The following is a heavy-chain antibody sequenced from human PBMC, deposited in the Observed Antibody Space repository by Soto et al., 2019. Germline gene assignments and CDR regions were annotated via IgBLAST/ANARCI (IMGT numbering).Heavy chain of an antibody. CDR3: ARDRPNYSSGIDY. CDR1: GFTFSSYS. CDR2: ISSSSSYI. D-gene: IGHD6-19*01. J-gene: IGHJ4*02. V-gene: IGHV3-21*01. Sequence: GGSLRLSCAASGFTFSSYSMNWVRQDPGKGLEWVSSISSSSSYIYYADSVKGRFTISRDNAKNSLYLQMNSLRAEDTAVYYCARDRPNYSSGIDYWGQGTLVTVSS.